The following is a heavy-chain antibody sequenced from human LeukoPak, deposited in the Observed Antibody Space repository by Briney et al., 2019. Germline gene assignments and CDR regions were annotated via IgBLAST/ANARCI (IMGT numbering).Heavy chain of an antibody. J-gene: IGHJ4*02. Sequence: SGTLSLTCTLSRGSIMTTHWWSWVRQPPGKGLEWIGEIYHTGTTNYSPSLKSRLTIPVDQSRNQFSLRLSSVTAADTATYYCAAWGVDYGGNFDYSDYWGQGILVTVSS. V-gene: IGHV4-4*02. D-gene: IGHD4-23*01. CDR3: AAWGVDYGGNFDYSDY. CDR2: IYHTGTT. CDR1: RGSIMTTHW.